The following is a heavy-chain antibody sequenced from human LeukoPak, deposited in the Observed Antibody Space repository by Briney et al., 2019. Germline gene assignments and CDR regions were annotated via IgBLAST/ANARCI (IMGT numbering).Heavy chain of an antibody. Sequence: PGGSLRLSCAASGFTFSNDGMHWVRQAPGKGLEWVTFVRYDGSSEYYAESVKGRFTISRDNSKSTVFLRMKSLRVEDTAIYYCAKVGSGLYGVDYWGQGTLVTVSS. J-gene: IGHJ4*02. CDR1: GFTFSNDG. D-gene: IGHD6-19*01. V-gene: IGHV3-30*02. CDR3: AKVGSGLYGVDY. CDR2: VRYDGSSE.